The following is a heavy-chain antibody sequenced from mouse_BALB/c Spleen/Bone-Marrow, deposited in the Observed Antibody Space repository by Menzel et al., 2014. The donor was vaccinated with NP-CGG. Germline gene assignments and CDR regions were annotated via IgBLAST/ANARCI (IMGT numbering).Heavy chain of an antibody. V-gene: IGHV1S41*01. CDR1: GYTFTSHW. CDR2: IAPGSGST. J-gene: IGHJ4*01. CDR3: ARSYYGRAMDY. D-gene: IGHD1-1*01. Sequence: DLVKPGASVKLSCKASGYTFTSHWINWIKQRPGQGPEWIGRIAPGSGSTYYDEMFKGKATLTVDTSSSTAYIQLSSLSSEDSAVYFCARSYYGRAMDYWGQGTSVTVSS.